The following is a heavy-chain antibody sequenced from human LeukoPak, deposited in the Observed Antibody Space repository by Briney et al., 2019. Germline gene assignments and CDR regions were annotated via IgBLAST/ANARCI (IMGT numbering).Heavy chain of an antibody. CDR2: IYYRGST. CDR3: ARALTPVYGSGGTCSYFDY. D-gene: IGHD2-15*01. J-gene: IGHJ4*02. V-gene: IGHV4-59*01. Sequence: SETVSLPCTVSGGSIRRYYWRWVRQTPGKGLEWIGHIYYRGSTNSNPCPTSRVSISVDTSKNQCSLKVSSVSAADTAVYYCARALTPVYGSGGTCSYFDYWGQGTLVTVSS. CDR1: GGSIRRYY.